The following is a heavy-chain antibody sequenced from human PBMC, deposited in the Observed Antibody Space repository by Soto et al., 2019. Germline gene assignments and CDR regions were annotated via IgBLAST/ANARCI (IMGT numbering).Heavy chain of an antibody. D-gene: IGHD3-16*02. Sequence: QVQLVQSGAEVKKPGASVKVSCKASGYTFTSYYMHWVRQAPGQGLEWMGIINPSGDSTSYAQKFQGRVTMTRDTSTSTVYMELSSLRSEDTAVYCCARSYYDYVWGSYRSAHFDYWGQGTLVTVSS. CDR1: GYTFTSYY. CDR3: ARSYYDYVWGSYRSAHFDY. J-gene: IGHJ4*02. CDR2: INPSGDST. V-gene: IGHV1-46*01.